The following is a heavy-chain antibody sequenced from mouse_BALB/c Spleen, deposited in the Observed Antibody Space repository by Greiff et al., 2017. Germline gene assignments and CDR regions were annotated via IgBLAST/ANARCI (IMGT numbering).Heavy chain of an antibody. D-gene: IGHD1-1*01. CDR2: IYPGDGDT. V-gene: IGHV1-87*01. Sequence: VQLQESGAELARPGASVKLSCKASGYTFTSYWMQWVKQRPGPGLEWIGAIYPGDGDTRYTQKFKGKATLTADKSSSTAYMQLSSLASEDSAVYYCARWDTTVAFDYWGQGTTRTVSS. CDR1: GYTFTSYW. CDR3: ARWDTTVAFDY. J-gene: IGHJ2*01.